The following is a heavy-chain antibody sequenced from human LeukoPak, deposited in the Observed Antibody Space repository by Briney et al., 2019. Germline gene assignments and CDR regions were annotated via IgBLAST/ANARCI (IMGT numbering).Heavy chain of an antibody. CDR2: IYHSGST. J-gene: IGHJ4*02. CDR3: ARRREITEVDYYGDNDTPGY. D-gene: IGHD4-17*01. V-gene: IGHV4-4*02. Sequence: SETLSLTCAVSGGSISSSNWWSWVRQPPGKGLEWIGEIYHSGSTNYNPSLKSRVTISVDKSKNQFSLKLSSVTAADTAVYYCARRREITEVDYYGDNDTPGYWGQGTLVTVSS. CDR1: GGSISSSNW.